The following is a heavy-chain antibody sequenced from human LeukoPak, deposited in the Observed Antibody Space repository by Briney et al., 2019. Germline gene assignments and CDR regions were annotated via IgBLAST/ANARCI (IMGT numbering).Heavy chain of an antibody. CDR3: ARRRYNWNAIDY. CDR1: GFTFSSYA. Sequence: PGGSLRLSCAASGFTFSSYAMSWVRQAPGKGLEWVSYISSSGSTIYYADSVKGRFTISRDNAKNSLYLQMNSLRAEDTAAYYCARRRYNWNAIDYWGQGTLVTVSS. V-gene: IGHV3-48*04. CDR2: ISSSGSTI. J-gene: IGHJ4*02. D-gene: IGHD1-20*01.